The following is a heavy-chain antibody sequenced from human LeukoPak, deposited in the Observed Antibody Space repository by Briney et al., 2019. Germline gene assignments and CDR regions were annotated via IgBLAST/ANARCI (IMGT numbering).Heavy chain of an antibody. Sequence: EPSETLSLTCAVYGESLNSYYWSWARQPPGEGLEWIGEIYESGTTEYNPSLKSRVTISMVPSKQQFSLSLSSVTAADTAVYYCARGAWATRLGSWGLGTPVIVSS. J-gene: IGHJ4*02. CDR3: ARGAWATRLGS. V-gene: IGHV4-34*01. CDR1: GESLNSYY. CDR2: IYESGTT. D-gene: IGHD2-15*01.